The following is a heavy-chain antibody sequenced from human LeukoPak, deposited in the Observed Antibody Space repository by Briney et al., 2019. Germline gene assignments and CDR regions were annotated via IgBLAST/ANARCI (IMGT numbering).Heavy chain of an antibody. CDR1: GYTFTSYW. J-gene: IGHJ6*03. Sequence: GESLKISCEGSGYTFTSYWIAWVRQMPGKGLEWMGIIYPGDSDTRYSPSFQGQVTISADKSISTAYLQWSSLTASDTAMYYCARQSLSYYYGSGSYRHYYYYYMDVWGKGTTVTVSS. V-gene: IGHV5-51*01. D-gene: IGHD3-10*01. CDR3: ARQSLSYYYGSGSYRHYYYYYMDV. CDR2: IYPGDSDT.